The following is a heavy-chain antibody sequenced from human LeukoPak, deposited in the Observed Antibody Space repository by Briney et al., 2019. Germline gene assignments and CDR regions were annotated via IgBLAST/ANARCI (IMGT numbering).Heavy chain of an antibody. CDR1: GGSIRSSNYY. CDR3: ARSLAVPRARLSDY. CDR2: IYYSGST. D-gene: IGHD6-19*01. V-gene: IGHV4-39*01. Sequence: SETLSLTCTVSGGSIRSSNYYWGWIRQPPGRGLEWIGIIYYSGSTYYNPSLKSRVTISVDTSKNQISLKLNSVTAADTAVYYCARSLAVPRARLSDYWGQGILVTVSS. J-gene: IGHJ4*02.